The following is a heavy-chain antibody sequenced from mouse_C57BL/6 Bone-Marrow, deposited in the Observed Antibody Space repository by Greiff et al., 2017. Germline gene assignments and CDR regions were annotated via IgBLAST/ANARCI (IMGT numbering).Heavy chain of an antibody. Sequence: VQLLQSGPELVKPGASVKISCKASGYAFSSSWMNWVQQRPGKGLEWIGRIYPGDGDTNYNGKFKGKATLTADKSSSTAYMQLSSLTSEDSAVYFCARTGGLRRAMDYWGQGTSGTVSS. CDR1: GYAFSSSW. CDR3: ARTGGLRRAMDY. D-gene: IGHD2-4*01. V-gene: IGHV1-82*01. J-gene: IGHJ4*01. CDR2: IYPGDGDT.